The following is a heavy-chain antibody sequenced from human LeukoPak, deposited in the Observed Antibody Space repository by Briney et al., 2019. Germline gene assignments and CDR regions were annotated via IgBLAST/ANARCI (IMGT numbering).Heavy chain of an antibody. CDR3: ARGLPPPHPNFDY. CDR1: GGTFSSYA. V-gene: IGHV1-69*13. J-gene: IGHJ4*02. CDR2: IIPIFGTA. Sequence: GASVKVSCKASGGTFSSYAISWVRQAPGQGLEWMGGIIPIFGTANYAQKFQGRVTITADESTSTAYVELSSLRSEDTAVYYCARGLPPPHPNFDYWGQGTLVTVSS. D-gene: IGHD2-21*02.